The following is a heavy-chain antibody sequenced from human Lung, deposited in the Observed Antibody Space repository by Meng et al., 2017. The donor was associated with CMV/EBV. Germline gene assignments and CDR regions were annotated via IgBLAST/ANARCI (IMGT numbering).Heavy chain of an antibody. V-gene: IGHV3-11*01. Sequence: SXKISXAASGFTFSDYYMSWIRQAPGEGLEWISNISGGGDNMYYADSVKGRFTISRDNAKHSLYLEMNSLRVDDMAVYYCARDWGPHSSSGYSFDFWGQGXLVTVSS. CDR2: ISGGGDNM. CDR1: GFTFSDYY. CDR3: ARDWGPHSSSGYSFDF. D-gene: IGHD6-13*01. J-gene: IGHJ4*02.